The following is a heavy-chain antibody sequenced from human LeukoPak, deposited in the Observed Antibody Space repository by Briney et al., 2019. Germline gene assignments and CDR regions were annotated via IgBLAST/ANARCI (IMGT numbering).Heavy chain of an antibody. CDR2: FYSSGSA. D-gene: IGHD5-18*01. V-gene: IGHV4-39*01. CDR3: VRLSLDTARPSWYFDL. Sequence: SETLSLTCTVSGGSISSSSYYWGWIRQPPGKGLEWIGSFYSSGSAYYNPSLKSRVTISVDTSNNQFSLKLSSVTAADTAVYYCVRLSLDTARPSWYFDLWGRGTLVTVSS. J-gene: IGHJ2*01. CDR1: GGSISSSSYY.